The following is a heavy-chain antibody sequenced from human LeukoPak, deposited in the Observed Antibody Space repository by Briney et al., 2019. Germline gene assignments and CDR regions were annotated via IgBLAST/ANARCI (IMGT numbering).Heavy chain of an antibody. D-gene: IGHD3-9*01. CDR2: INHSGST. Sequence: SETLSLTCAVYGGSFSGYYWSWIRQPPGKGLEWIGEINHSGSTNYNPSLKSRVTISVDTSKNQFSLKLSSVPAADTAVYYCARGLGLRYFDWSKNWFDPWGQGTLVTVSS. CDR3: ARGLGLRYFDWSKNWFDP. J-gene: IGHJ5*02. CDR1: GGSFSGYY. V-gene: IGHV4-34*01.